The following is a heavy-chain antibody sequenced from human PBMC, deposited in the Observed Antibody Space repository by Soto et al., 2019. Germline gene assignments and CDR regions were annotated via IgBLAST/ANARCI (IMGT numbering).Heavy chain of an antibody. V-gene: IGHV1-18*04. CDR2: ISPYNGDT. CDR3: ASTRSYDSHRPFDY. J-gene: IGHJ4*02. D-gene: IGHD3-16*01. Sequence: GASVKVSCKSSGYTFTTYGISWVRQAPFQGLEWVGWISPYNGDTKYSQNFQGRVTMTTDTFKSTGYMELRSLTSDDTAVYYCASTRSYDSHRPFDYWSQGTLVTVSS. CDR1: GYTFTTYG.